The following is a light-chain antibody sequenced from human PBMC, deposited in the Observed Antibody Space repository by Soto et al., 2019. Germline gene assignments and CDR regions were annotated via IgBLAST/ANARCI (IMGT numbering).Light chain of an antibody. CDR3: SSYTSSSTLV. J-gene: IGLJ1*01. Sequence: DVGGYTYVSWYQQHPGKAPKLMIYDVSNRPSGVSNRFSGSKSGNTASLTISGLQAEDEADYYCSSYTSSSTLVFRIWTKVTVL. CDR1: DVGGYTY. V-gene: IGLV2-14*04. CDR2: DVS.